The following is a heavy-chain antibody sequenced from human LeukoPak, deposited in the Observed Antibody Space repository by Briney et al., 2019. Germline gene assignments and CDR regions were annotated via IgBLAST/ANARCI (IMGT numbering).Heavy chain of an antibody. CDR1: GYTFTSYA. CDR2: INTNTGNP. J-gene: IGHJ4*02. D-gene: IGHD6-19*01. V-gene: IGHV7-4-1*02. CDR3: ARMSRRGGWYMGY. Sequence: ASVKVSGMASGYTFTSYAMDWVRQAPGQGLEWMGWINTNTGNPTYAQGFTGRFVFSLDTSVSTAYLQISSLKAEDTAVYYCARMSRRGGWYMGYWGQGTLVTVSS.